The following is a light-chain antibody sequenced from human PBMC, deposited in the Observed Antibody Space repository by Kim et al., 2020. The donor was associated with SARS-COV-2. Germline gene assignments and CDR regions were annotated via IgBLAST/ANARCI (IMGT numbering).Light chain of an antibody. J-gene: IGLJ1*01. V-gene: IGLV2-14*03. CDR2: DVN. Sequence: QSITISCTGPSSDFGGHKYVSWYQQHPGKAPKLMIYDVNKRPSGVSNRFSGSKSGNTASLTISGLQAEDEADYYCSSYTGGSTLYVFGTGTKVTVL. CDR1: SSDFGGHKY. CDR3: SSYTGGSTLYV.